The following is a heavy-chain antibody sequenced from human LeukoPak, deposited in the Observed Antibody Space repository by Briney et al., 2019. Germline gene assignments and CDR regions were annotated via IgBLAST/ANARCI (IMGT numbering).Heavy chain of an antibody. D-gene: IGHD1-1*01. CDR2: INPNSGGT. J-gene: IGHJ5*02. V-gene: IGHV1-2*06. CDR3: ARDYGWNDKAADWFDP. Sequence: GASVKVSCKASGYTFTGYYMHWVRQAPGQGLEWMGRINPNSGGTNYAQKFQGRVTITRDTSISTAYMELSRLRSDDTAVYYCARDYGWNDKAADWFDPWGQGTLVTVSS. CDR1: GYTFTGYY.